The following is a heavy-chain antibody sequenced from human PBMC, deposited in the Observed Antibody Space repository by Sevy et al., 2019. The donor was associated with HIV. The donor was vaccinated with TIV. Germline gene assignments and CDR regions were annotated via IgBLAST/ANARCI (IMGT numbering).Heavy chain of an antibody. CDR1: GFTFSSYS. CDR3: ASLGVLIDP. CDR2: ISSSSSTI. Sequence: GGSLRLSCAASGFTFSSYSMNWVRQAPGKGLEWVSYISSSSSTIYYADSVKGRFTISRDNAKNSLYLQMNRLRAEDTAVYYCASLGVLIDPWGQGTLVTVSS. D-gene: IGHD6-6*01. J-gene: IGHJ5*02. V-gene: IGHV3-48*01.